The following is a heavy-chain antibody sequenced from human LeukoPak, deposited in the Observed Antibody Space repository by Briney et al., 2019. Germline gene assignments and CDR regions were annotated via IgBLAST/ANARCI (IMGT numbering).Heavy chain of an antibody. V-gene: IGHV4-59*08. CDR1: GGSISGYY. CDR2: IYYSGTT. Sequence: SETLSLTCTVSGGSISGYYWSWIRQPPGKGLEWIGYIYYSGTTNYNPSLKSRVTISVDTSKNQFSLKLSSVTAADTAVYYCARHPPNECGALNLDYWGQGTLVTVSS. CDR3: ARHPPNECGALNLDY. J-gene: IGHJ4*02. D-gene: IGHD2-21*01.